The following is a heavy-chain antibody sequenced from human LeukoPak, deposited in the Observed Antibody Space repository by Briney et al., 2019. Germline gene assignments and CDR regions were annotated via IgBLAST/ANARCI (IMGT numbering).Heavy chain of an antibody. CDR3: ALYSSGWNFDY. J-gene: IGHJ4*02. CDR2: ISAYNGNT. CDR1: GYTFTSYG. Sequence: ASVKVSCKASGYTFTSYGITWVRQAPGQGLEWMGWISAYNGNTNYAQKLQGRVTMTTDTSTSTVYMELRSLRSDDTAVYYCALYSSGWNFDYWGQGTPVTVSS. V-gene: IGHV1-18*01. D-gene: IGHD6-19*01.